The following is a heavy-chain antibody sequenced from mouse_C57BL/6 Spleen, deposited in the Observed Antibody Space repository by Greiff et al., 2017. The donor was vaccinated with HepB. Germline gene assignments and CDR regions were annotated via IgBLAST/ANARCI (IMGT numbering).Heavy chain of an antibody. Sequence: QVQLQQSGAELVKPGASVKISCKASGYAFSSYWMNWVKQRPGKGLEWIGQIYPGDGDTNYNGKFKGKATLTADKSSSTAYMQLSSLTSEDSAVYFCARKGDYGNWDAMDYWGQGTSVTVSS. CDR2: IYPGDGDT. D-gene: IGHD2-1*01. V-gene: IGHV1-80*01. J-gene: IGHJ4*01. CDR1: GYAFSSYW. CDR3: ARKGDYGNWDAMDY.